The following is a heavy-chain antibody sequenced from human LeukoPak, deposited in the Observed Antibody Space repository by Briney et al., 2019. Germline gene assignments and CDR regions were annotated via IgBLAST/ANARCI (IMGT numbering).Heavy chain of an antibody. Sequence: PSETLSLTCTVSGGSISSYYWSWIRQPAGKGLEWIGRIYTSGSTNYNPSLKSRVTMSVDTSKNQFSLKLSSVTAADTAVYYCARGLGTYDSSELTWPMISFWGQGTVVTVSS. D-gene: IGHD3-22*01. J-gene: IGHJ4*02. CDR1: GGSISSYY. CDR3: ARGLGTYDSSELTWPMISF. CDR2: IYTSGST. V-gene: IGHV4-4*07.